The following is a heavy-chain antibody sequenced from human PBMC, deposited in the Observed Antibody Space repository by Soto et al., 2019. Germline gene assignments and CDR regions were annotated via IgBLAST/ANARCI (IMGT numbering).Heavy chain of an antibody. CDR1: GYTFTSYY. D-gene: IGHD5-18*01. Sequence: ASVKVSCKASGYTFTSYYMHWVRQAPGQGLEWMGIINPSGGSTSYAQKFQGRFTISRDNARNSLYLQMDSLRAEDTAVYFCARGDTPMITGMDSFDIWGQGTMVTVSS. CDR3: ARGDTPMITGMDSFDI. CDR2: INPSGGST. J-gene: IGHJ3*02. V-gene: IGHV1-46*01.